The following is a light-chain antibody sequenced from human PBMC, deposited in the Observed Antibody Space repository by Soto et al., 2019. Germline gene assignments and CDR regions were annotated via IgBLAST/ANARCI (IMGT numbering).Light chain of an antibody. J-gene: IGLJ1*01. CDR1: RSNIGAPYD. CDR3: QSYDISLSGYV. CDR2: SNN. V-gene: IGLV1-40*01. Sequence: QSVLTQPPSVSGAPGQRVTISCTGSRSNIGAPYDVNWYQHLPGTAPKLLIFSNNNRPSGVPDRFSGSKSGTSASLAITGLRAEDEADYYCQSYDISLSGYVFGTGTKLTVL.